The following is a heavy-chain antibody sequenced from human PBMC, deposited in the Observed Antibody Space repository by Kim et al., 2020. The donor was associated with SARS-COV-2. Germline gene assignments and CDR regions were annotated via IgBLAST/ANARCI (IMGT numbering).Heavy chain of an antibody. CDR3: AGGGLWFGELYYYDGMDV. CDR2: MNPNSGNT. CDR1: GYTFTSYD. J-gene: IGHJ6*02. Sequence: ASVKVSCKASGYTFTSYDINWVRQATGQGLEWMGWMNPNSGNTGYAQKYQGRVTMTRNTSISTAYMDLRSLRSEDTAVYYCAGGGLWFGELYYYDGMDVWGQGATVTISS. D-gene: IGHD3-10*01. V-gene: IGHV1-8*01.